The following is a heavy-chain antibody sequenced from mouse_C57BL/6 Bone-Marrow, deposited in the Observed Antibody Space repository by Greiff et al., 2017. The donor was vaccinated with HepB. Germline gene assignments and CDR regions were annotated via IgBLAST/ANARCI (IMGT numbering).Heavy chain of an antibody. Sequence: VQLQQPGAELVMPGASVKLSCKASGYTFTSYWMHWVKQRPGQGLEWIGEIDPSDSYTNYNQKFKGKSTLTVDKSSSTAYMQLSSLTSEDSAVYYCAIYYSNFPWFAYWGQGTLVTVSA. J-gene: IGHJ3*01. CDR1: GYTFTSYW. CDR2: IDPSDSYT. CDR3: AIYYSNFPWFAY. V-gene: IGHV1-69*01. D-gene: IGHD2-5*01.